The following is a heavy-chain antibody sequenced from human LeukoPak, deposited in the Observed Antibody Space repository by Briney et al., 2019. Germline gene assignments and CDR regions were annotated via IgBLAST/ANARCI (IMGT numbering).Heavy chain of an antibody. CDR3: AKRVVPATDCFDY. D-gene: IGHD2-2*01. CDR2: ISGDESST. J-gene: IGHJ4*02. V-gene: IGHV3-74*01. CDR1: DFTFSSYW. Sequence: GGSLRLSCAASDFTFSSYWMHWVRQAPGEGLVWVSRISGDESSTNYADSVKGRFTISRDNSKNTLYLQMNSLRAEDTAVYYCAKRVVPATDCFDYWGQGTLVTVSS.